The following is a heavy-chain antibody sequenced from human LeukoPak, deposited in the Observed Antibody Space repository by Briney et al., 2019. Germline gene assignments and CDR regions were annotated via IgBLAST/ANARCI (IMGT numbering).Heavy chain of an antibody. D-gene: IGHD2/OR15-2a*01. V-gene: IGHV3-74*01. CDR2: LNSDGTST. CDR3: VSFYEAY. CDR1: GFTFSSYW. Sequence: GGSLRLSCAASGFTFSSYWMHWVRQAPGKGLVWVSLLNSDGTSTFYADSVRGRFTISRDNAKNTVYLQMNNLRAEDTAVYYCVSFYEAYWGRGTLVTVSS. J-gene: IGHJ4*02.